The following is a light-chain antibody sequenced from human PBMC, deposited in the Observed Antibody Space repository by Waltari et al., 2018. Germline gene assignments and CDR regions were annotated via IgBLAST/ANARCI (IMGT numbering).Light chain of an antibody. CDR3: CSYGGSFSSGYV. V-gene: IGLV2-11*01. J-gene: IGLJ1*01. CDR1: SSDIGDYHY. Sequence: QSALTQPRSVSGSPGQSVTISCTGSSSDIGDYHYLSWSQQHPGKAPKFMIYDVSKRPSGVPDRFSGSKSGNTASLTISGLQTEDEADYYCCSYGGSFSSGYVFGSGTKVTVL. CDR2: DVS.